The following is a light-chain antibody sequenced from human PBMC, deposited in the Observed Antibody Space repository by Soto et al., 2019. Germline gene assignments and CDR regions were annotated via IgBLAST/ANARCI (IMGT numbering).Light chain of an antibody. V-gene: IGKV3-15*01. CDR3: QQYGSSHRT. Sequence: IVMTQSPATLSVSPGERATLSCRASRSVGSNLAWYQHKAGQAPRLLIYGASTRATGIPARFSGSGSGTDFTLTISRLEPEDLAVYYCQQYGSSHRTFGQGTRWIS. J-gene: IGKJ1*01. CDR2: GAS. CDR1: RSVGSN.